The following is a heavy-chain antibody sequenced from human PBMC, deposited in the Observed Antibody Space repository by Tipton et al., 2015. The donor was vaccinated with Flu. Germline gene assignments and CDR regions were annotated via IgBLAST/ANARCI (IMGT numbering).Heavy chain of an antibody. Sequence: TLSLTCVVSGGSTSSGSYYWSWIRQPAGKGLEWIGRIYTTGSTKYNPSLKSRVTISLDTSKNRFSLNLSSVTAADTAVYYCAREVPYSSAWYGLDAFDIWGQGTMVTVSS. D-gene: IGHD6-19*01. CDR3: AREVPYSSAWYGLDAFDI. CDR2: IYTTGST. V-gene: IGHV4-61*02. J-gene: IGHJ3*02. CDR1: GGSTSSGSYY.